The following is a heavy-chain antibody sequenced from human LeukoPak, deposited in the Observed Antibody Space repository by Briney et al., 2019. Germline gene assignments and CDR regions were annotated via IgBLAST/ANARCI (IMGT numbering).Heavy chain of an antibody. J-gene: IGHJ3*02. Sequence: GGSLRLSCVASGFTFSSYSMNWVRQAPGKGLEWVSYISSGSSTIYYADSVKGRFTISRDNAKNSLYLQMNSLRAEDTAVYYCARSSGAFDIWGQGTMVTVSS. CDR1: GFTFSSYS. CDR2: ISSGSSTI. D-gene: IGHD6-6*01. CDR3: ARSSGAFDI. V-gene: IGHV3-48*01.